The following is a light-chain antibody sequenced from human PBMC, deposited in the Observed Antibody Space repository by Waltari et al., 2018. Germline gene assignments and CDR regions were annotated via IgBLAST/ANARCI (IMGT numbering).Light chain of an antibody. CDR1: SNNVGNQG. CDR3: SAWDSNLVAVV. J-gene: IGLJ3*02. V-gene: IGLV10-54*04. Sequence: QAGLTQPPSVSQALRQTATLTCTGNSNNVGNQGAAWLPQHRGHPPKLLSYRNNNRPSGISERFSASRSGNTASLTITGLQPEDEADYYCSAWDSNLVAVVFGGGTKLTVL. CDR2: RNN.